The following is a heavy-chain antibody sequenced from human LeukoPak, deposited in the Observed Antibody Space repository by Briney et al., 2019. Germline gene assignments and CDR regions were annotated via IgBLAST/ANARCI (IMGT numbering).Heavy chain of an antibody. J-gene: IGHJ5*02. D-gene: IGHD3-16*01. V-gene: IGHV5-51*01. CDR1: GYSFTTNW. Sequence: GESLKISCKCSGYSFTTNWIGWVRQMPGKGLEWMGIIYPGDPDARYSPSFQGQVIISVDNSINTAYLQWSSLKASDTAMYYCARQITFGGIEFDPWGQGTLVTVSS. CDR3: ARQITFGGIEFDP. CDR2: IYPGDPDA.